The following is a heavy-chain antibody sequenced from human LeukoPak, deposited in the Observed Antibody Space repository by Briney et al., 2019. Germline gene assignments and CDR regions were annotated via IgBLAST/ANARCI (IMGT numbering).Heavy chain of an antibody. V-gene: IGHV3-48*01. CDR3: ARLKGRYHDSSGYYPFSP. CDR1: GFTFSSYS. D-gene: IGHD3-22*01. Sequence: PGGSLRLSCAASGFTFSSYSMNWVRQAPGKGLEWVSYISSSSSTIYYADSVKGRFTISRDNAKNSLYLQMNSLRAEDTALYYCARLKGRYHDSSGYYPFSPWGQGTLVTVSS. J-gene: IGHJ5*02. CDR2: ISSSSSTI.